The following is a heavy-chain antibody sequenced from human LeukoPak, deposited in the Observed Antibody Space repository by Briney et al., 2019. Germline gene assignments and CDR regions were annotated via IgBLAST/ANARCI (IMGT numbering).Heavy chain of an antibody. CDR3: AKDGVGGPEYFDY. Sequence: GGSLRLSCAASGFTFSNAWMSWVRQAPGKGLGWVSAISGSGGSTYYADSVKGRFTISRDNSKNTLYLQMNSLRAEDTAVYYCAKDGVGGPEYFDYWGQGTLVTVSS. J-gene: IGHJ4*02. V-gene: IGHV3-23*01. D-gene: IGHD3-16*01. CDR1: GFTFSNAW. CDR2: ISGSGGST.